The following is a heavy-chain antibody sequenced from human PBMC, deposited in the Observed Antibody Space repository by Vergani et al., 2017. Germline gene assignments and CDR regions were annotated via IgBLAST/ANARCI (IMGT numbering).Heavy chain of an antibody. D-gene: IGHD1-1*01. CDR1: GFTVSSNY. Sequence: EVQLVESGGGLVQPGGSLRLSCAASGFTVSSNYMSWVRQAPGKGLEWVSVIYSGGSTYYADSVKGGFTISRDNSKSTLYLQMNSLRTEDTAVYYWATKSCGTPGCQIGYFREWGQGTLVTVSA. CDR3: ATKSCGTPGCQIGYFRE. V-gene: IGHV3-66*02. J-gene: IGHJ1*01. CDR2: IYSGGST.